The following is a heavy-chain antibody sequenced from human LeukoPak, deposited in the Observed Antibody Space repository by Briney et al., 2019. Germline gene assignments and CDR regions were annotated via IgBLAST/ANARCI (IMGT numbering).Heavy chain of an antibody. CDR2: INPNSGGT. Sequence: ASVKVSCKASGYTFTGYYMHWVRQAPGQGLEWMGWINPNSGGTNYAQKFQGRVTMTRDTSISTAYMELSRLRSDDTAVYYCARNLGDWYEGWFDPWGRGTLVTVSS. D-gene: IGHD1-1*01. CDR3: ARNLGDWYEGWFDP. V-gene: IGHV1-2*02. J-gene: IGHJ5*02. CDR1: GYTFTGYY.